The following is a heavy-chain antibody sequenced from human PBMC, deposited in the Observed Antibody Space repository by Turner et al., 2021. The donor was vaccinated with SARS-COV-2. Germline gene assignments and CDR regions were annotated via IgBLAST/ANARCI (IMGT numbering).Heavy chain of an antibody. V-gene: IGHV4-39*01. CDR1: GRSIISSSYY. D-gene: IGHD4-4*01. CDR2: IFHSGST. CDR3: ARHGNPDYTSRIDY. Sequence: LHLHESDPGLVKPSETLSLTCTVSGRSIISSSYYWGCVRQPPVKGLEWIGSIFHSGSTYYTPSLKSRVTISGDTSKNQFYLKLSSVTAADTAVYYCARHGNPDYTSRIDYWGQGTLVTVSS. J-gene: IGHJ4*02.